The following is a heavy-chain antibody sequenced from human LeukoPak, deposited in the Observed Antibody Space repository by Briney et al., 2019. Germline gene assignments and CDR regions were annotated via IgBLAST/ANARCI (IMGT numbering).Heavy chain of an antibody. D-gene: IGHD5-24*01. CDR1: GFTFSSYA. CDR2: INSDGSNT. V-gene: IGHV3-74*01. Sequence: GGSLRLSCAASGFTFSSYAMHWVRQAPGKGLEWVSRINSDGSNTSYADSVKGRFTISRDNAKNTLYLQMNSLRVEDTAVYYCARDGERWLSKELDYWGQGTLVTVSS. J-gene: IGHJ4*02. CDR3: ARDGERWLSKELDY.